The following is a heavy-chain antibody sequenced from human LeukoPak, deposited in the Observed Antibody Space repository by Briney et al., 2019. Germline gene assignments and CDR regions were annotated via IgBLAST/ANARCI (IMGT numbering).Heavy chain of an antibody. CDR1: GFTFVDYA. V-gene: IGHV3-23*01. J-gene: IGHJ4*02. Sequence: GRSLRLSCAASGFTFVDYAMSWVRQAPGKGLEWVSAISGSGGSTYYADSVKGRFTISRDNSKNTLYLQMNSLRAEDTAVYYCAKDLGTMIVVVILDYWGQGTLVTVSS. D-gene: IGHD3-22*01. CDR2: ISGSGGST. CDR3: AKDLGTMIVVVILDY.